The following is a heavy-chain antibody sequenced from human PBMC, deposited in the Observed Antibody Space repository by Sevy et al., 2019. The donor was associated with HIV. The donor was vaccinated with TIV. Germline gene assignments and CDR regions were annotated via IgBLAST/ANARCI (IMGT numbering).Heavy chain of an antibody. CDR1: GFTFSSYE. CDR3: ARDLPPSATTVPHFDY. J-gene: IGHJ4*02. D-gene: IGHD4-17*01. V-gene: IGHV3-48*03. Sequence: GGPLRLSCTASGFTFSSYEMNWVRQAPGKGLEWVSYISNSGSTIHYSDSVKGRFTITRDNAKNSLYLQMNSLRAEDTAVYYCARDLPPSATTVPHFDYWGRGTLVTVSS. CDR2: ISNSGSTI.